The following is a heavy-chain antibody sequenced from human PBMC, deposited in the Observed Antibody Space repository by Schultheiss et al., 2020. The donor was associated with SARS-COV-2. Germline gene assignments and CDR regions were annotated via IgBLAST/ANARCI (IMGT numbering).Heavy chain of an antibody. CDR1: GGSFSGYY. J-gene: IGHJ4*01. CDR3: ARTWERFTIFGD. D-gene: IGHD3-3*01. V-gene: IGHV4-34*09. Sequence: SQTLSLTCAVYGGSFSGYYWSWIRQPPGKGLEWIGYIYYSESTYYNPSLKSQVTISVDTSKNQFSLKLASVTAADTAMYYCARTWERFTIFGDWGQGMLVTVSS. CDR2: IYYSEST.